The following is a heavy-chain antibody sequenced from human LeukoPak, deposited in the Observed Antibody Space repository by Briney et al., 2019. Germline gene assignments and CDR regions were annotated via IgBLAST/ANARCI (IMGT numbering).Heavy chain of an antibody. CDR3: ARSGLSRFGF. J-gene: IGHJ4*02. CDR2: ISGSGGST. D-gene: IGHD2/OR15-2a*01. V-gene: IGHV3-23*01. Sequence: GGSLRLSCAASGFTFDDYAMHWVRQAPGKGLEWVSAISGSGGSTYYADSVKGRFTISRDNSKNTLYLQMNSLRAEDTAVYYCARSGLSRFGFWGQGTLVTVSS. CDR1: GFTFDDYA.